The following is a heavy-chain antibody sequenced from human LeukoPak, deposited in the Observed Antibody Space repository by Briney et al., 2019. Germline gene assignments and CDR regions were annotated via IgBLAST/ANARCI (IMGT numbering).Heavy chain of an antibody. V-gene: IGHV5-10-1*01. CDR2: IDPSDSYT. D-gene: IGHD3-10*01. CDR3: ASPLFGEFGAFDI. J-gene: IGHJ3*02. CDR1: GYSFTSYW. Sequence: GESLRISCKGSGYSFTSYWISWVRRMPGKGLEWMGRIDPSDSYTNYSPSFQGHVTISADKSISTAYLQWSSLKASDTAMYYCASPLFGEFGAFDIWGQGTMVTVSS.